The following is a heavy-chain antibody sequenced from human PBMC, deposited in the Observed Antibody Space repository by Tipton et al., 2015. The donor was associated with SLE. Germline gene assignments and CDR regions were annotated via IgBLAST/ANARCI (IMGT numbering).Heavy chain of an antibody. V-gene: IGHV4-34*01. Sequence: TLSLTCAVNGGSSSGYYWSWIRQSPGKALEWIGDIHVSGSSNYNPSLKSQVSISVDTSKNQISLRLNSVTAADTAVYYCARGRVDYIRGTYRPSSYEYWGQGTQVTVSS. CDR1: GGSSSGYY. CDR2: IHVSGSS. CDR3: ARGRVDYIRGTYRPSSYEY. D-gene: IGHD3-16*02. J-gene: IGHJ4*02.